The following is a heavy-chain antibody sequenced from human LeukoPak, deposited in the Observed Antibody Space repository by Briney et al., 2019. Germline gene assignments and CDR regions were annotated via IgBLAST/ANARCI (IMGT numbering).Heavy chain of an antibody. Sequence: SGTLSLTCTVSGGSIGSNDWWSWVRQAPGKGLEWIGEIHHTGSTVYNPSLQSRVTILLDKSRNQFSLNLNSVTAADTAVYYCAGTNFFGSGPLYWGQGTLVTVSS. J-gene: IGHJ4*02. D-gene: IGHD3-10*01. CDR1: GGSIGSNDW. CDR2: IHHTGST. CDR3: AGTNFFGSGPLY. V-gene: IGHV4-4*02.